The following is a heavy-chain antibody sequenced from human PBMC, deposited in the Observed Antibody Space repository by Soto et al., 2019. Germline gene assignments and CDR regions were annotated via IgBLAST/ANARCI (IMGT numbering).Heavy chain of an antibody. V-gene: IGHV2-26*01. CDR3: ARALFYSDSDGYYFEFDY. D-gene: IGHD3-22*01. Sequence: GLTLVSPTEPLTLTCSVSGFSLTDTRMGVSWIRQAPGKALEWLAHIISNDDKSYSTSLKSRLTISKDTSKSQVVLRMTNMDPVDTGRYYCARALFYSDSDGYYFEFDYWGPGTLVTVSS. CDR1: GFSLTDTRMG. J-gene: IGHJ4*02. CDR2: IISNDDK.